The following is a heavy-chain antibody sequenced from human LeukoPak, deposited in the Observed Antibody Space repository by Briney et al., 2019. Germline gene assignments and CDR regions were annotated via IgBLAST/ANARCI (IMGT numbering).Heavy chain of an antibody. CDR1: GYTLTELS. CDR2: VDPGEGET. D-gene: IGHD4-17*01. V-gene: IGHV1-24*01. CDR3: ATDRTAVTTGYYYGMDV. J-gene: IGHJ6*02. Sequence: ASVKVSCKVSGYTLTELSMHWVRPAPRKGCEWMAGVDPGEGETIFPQNFQGGVTITEGPSTDTAYMELSSLRSEDTAVDYCATDRTAVTTGYYYGMDVWGQGTTVTVSS.